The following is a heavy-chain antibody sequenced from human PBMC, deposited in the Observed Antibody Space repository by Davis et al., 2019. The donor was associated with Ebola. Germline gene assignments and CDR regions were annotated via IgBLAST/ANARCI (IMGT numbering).Heavy chain of an antibody. CDR1: GFTFSSYE. Sequence: PGGSLRLSCAASGFTFSSYEMNWVRQAPGKGLEWVSYISSSGSTIYYADSVKGRFTISRDNAKNSLYLQMNSLRAEDTAVYYCARGRFPDYDFWSGYYTALAVWGQGTTVTVSS. V-gene: IGHV3-48*03. CDR2: ISSSGSTI. CDR3: ARGRFPDYDFWSGYYTALAV. D-gene: IGHD3-3*01. J-gene: IGHJ6*02.